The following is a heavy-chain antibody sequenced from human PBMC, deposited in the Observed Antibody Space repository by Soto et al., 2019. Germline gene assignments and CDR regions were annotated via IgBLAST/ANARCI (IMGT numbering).Heavy chain of an antibody. CDR1: GGTFSSYA. D-gene: IGHD1-26*01. CDR3: AGQGGSPPEGRYYSGRTS. Sequence: QVQLVQSGAEVKKPGSSVKVSCKASGGTFSSYAISWVRQAPGQGLEWMGGIIPIFGTADYAQKFQGRVTITGDKPPSTAYMELSTLRSEDTALYYCAGQGGSPPEGRYYSGRTSGAKGPRSPSP. J-gene: IGHJ6*02. CDR2: IIPIFGTA. V-gene: IGHV1-69*14.